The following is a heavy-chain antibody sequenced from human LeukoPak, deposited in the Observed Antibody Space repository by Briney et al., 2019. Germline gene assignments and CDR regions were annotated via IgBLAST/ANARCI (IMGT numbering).Heavy chain of an antibody. J-gene: IGHJ4*02. CDR2: ISGSGGST. D-gene: IGHD3-22*01. CDR1: GFTFSDHY. V-gene: IGHV3-23*01. CDR3: ANTYYDSGEGY. Sequence: PGGSLRLSCAASGFTFSDHYMDWVRQAPGKGLEWVSAISGSGGSTYYADSVKGRFTISRDNSKNTLYLQMNSLRAEDTAIYYCANTYYDSGEGYWGQGTLVTVSS.